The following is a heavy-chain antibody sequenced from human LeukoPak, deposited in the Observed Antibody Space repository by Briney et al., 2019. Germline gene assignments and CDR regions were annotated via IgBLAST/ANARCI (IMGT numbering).Heavy chain of an antibody. CDR2: IRYDGSNK. V-gene: IGHV3-30*02. Sequence: GGSLRLSCAASGFTFSSYGMHWVRQAPGKGLEWVAFIRYDGSNKYYADSVKGRFTISRDNSKNTLYLQMNSLRAEDTAVYYCAKAAEYSLSSQLRFLEWFYPLLDYWGQGTLVTVSS. D-gene: IGHD3-3*01. J-gene: IGHJ4*02. CDR3: AKAAEYSLSSQLRFLEWFYPLLDY. CDR1: GFTFSSYG.